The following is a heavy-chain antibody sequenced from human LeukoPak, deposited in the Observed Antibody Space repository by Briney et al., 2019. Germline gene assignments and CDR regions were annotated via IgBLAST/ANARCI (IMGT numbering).Heavy chain of an antibody. CDR1: GYTFTRYE. V-gene: IGHV1-8*01. CDR3: ARGNLPHY. Sequence: ASVQVSCKASGYTFTRYEINWVRQATGQGLEWMGWRNPNSGNTGYAQKFQGRLSMTRNTSISTAYMELSSLRSEDAAVYCCARGNLPHYWGQGTLVTVSS. J-gene: IGHJ4*02. CDR2: RNPNSGNT.